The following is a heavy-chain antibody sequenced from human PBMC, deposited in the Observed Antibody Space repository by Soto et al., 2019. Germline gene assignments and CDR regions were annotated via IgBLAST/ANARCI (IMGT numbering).Heavy chain of an antibody. CDR3: ARDVGYCSGECQSPLDY. Sequence: QVQLVQSGVEVKKPGASVKVSCTTSGYTFISYGISWMRQAPGQGLEWMGWISAYKGNTKFAQKFLDRLTMTIDTSASTAYVDLRSLTSDDTAVYYCARDVGYCSGECQSPLDYWGQGTLVTVSS. CDR2: ISAYKGNT. CDR1: GYTFISYG. J-gene: IGHJ4*02. V-gene: IGHV1-18*01. D-gene: IGHD2-8*02.